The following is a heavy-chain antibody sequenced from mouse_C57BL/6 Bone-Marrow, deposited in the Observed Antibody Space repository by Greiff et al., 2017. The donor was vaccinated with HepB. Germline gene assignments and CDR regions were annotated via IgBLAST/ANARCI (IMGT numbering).Heavy chain of an antibody. Sequence: DVQLQESGPGLVKPSQSLSLTCSVTGYSITSGYYWNWIRQFPGNKLEWMGYISYDGSNNYNPSLKNRISITRDTSKNQFFLKLNSVTTEDTATYYCARAGWLLRGAMDYWGQGTSVTVSS. D-gene: IGHD2-3*01. CDR3: ARAGWLLRGAMDY. V-gene: IGHV3-6*01. J-gene: IGHJ4*01. CDR1: GYSITSGYY. CDR2: ISYDGSN.